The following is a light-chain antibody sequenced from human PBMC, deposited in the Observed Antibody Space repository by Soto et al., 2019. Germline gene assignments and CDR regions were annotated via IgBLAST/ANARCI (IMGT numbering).Light chain of an antibody. J-gene: IGKJ2*01. Sequence: DMQMTQSPSTLSASVGDRVTITCRASQSISSWLAWYQQKPGKAPKLLIYKASSLESGVPSRFSGSGSGTEFTLTISSLQPDDFATYYCQEYKSYSNFGQGTKLEIK. CDR2: KAS. CDR3: QEYKSYSN. V-gene: IGKV1-5*03. CDR1: QSISSW.